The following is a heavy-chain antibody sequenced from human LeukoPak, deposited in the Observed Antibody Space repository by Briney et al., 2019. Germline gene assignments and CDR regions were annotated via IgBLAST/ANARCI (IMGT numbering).Heavy chain of an antibody. D-gene: IGHD5-24*01. CDR1: GGSTSSGSYY. Sequence: SETLSLTCTVSGGSTSSGSYYWRWLRQPAGKGLGWIGRIYTSGSTNYNPSLKSRVTMSLDTSKNQFSLTMNSVTAADSAVYFCASYREAYDLYPHGLDVWGRGTVVTVS. J-gene: IGHJ3*01. CDR2: IYTSGST. CDR3: ASYREAYDLYPHGLDV. V-gene: IGHV4-61*02.